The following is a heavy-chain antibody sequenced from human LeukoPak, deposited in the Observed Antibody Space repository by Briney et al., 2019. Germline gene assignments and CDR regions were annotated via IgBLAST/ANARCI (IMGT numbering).Heavy chain of an antibody. CDR2: ICDSCNTN. CDR1: GFTFSDYY. V-gene: IGHV3-11*04. J-gene: IGHJ4*02. CDR3: AREHYDSSFDY. Sequence: GGSLRLSCAASGFTFSDYYMSWIRQAPGKGLEWISYICDSCNTNYYADSVKGRFTISRDNVKNSLYLQMNSLRAEDTAVYYCAREHYDSSFDYWGQGTLVTVSS. D-gene: IGHD3-22*01.